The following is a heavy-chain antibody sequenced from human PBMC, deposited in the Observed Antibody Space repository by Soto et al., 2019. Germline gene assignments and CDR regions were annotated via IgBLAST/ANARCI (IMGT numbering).Heavy chain of an antibody. V-gene: IGHV4-38-2*01. Sequence: PSETLSLTCAVSGYSISSGHYWCLIRQPPGKGPEWIGSVFHIGRAFYNPSLKSQVTMSVDTSKNQFSLNLTSATAADTAIYYCARGTYTTGWYYFDYWGQGTLVTVS. CDR2: VFHIGRA. D-gene: IGHD6-19*01. CDR3: ARGTYTTGWYYFDY. CDR1: GYSISSGHY. J-gene: IGHJ4*02.